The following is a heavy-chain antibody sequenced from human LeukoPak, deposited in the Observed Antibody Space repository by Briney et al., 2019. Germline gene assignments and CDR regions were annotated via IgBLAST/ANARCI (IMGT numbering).Heavy chain of an antibody. J-gene: IGHJ3*02. Sequence: ASVKVSCKTSGYTFTGYYMHWVQQAPGQGLEWMGWINPNTGGTNYAQRFQGRVSMTRDTSISTAYMELSRLRSDDTAMYYCASLKTYDDAFDIWGQGTMVTVS. D-gene: IGHD3-3*01. CDR1: GYTFTGYY. CDR2: INPNTGGT. CDR3: ASLKTYDDAFDI. V-gene: IGHV1-2*02.